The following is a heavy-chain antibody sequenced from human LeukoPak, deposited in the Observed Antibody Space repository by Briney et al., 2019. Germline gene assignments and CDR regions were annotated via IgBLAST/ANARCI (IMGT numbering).Heavy chain of an antibody. CDR3: TRGNIIGPFDY. V-gene: IGHV4-59*01. CDR1: GCSISSYY. CDR2: IYYSGSN. J-gene: IGHJ4*02. D-gene: IGHD2/OR15-2a*01. Sequence: SETLSLTCTVSGCSISSYYRSWIRQPPGKGLEWIGYIYYSGSNTYNPSLKSRVTISVDTSKNQFSLKLSAVTAADTAVYYCTRGNIIGPFDYWGQRTLVTVSS.